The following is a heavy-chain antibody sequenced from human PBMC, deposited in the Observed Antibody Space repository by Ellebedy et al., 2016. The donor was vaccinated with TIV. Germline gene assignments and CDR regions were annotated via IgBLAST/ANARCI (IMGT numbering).Heavy chain of an antibody. D-gene: IGHD1-1*01. J-gene: IGHJ6*02. V-gene: IGHV4-59*01. CDR3: ARIFWNGDCYYGVDV. CDR2: IYYSGST. CDR1: GGSITHFY. Sequence: MPGGSLRLSCSVSGGSITHFYWTWIRQPPGKGLEWIGYIYYSGSTNYNPSLKSRVTISVDTSKNQFSLKLSSVTAADTAVYYCARIFWNGDCYYGVDVWGQGTTVTVSS.